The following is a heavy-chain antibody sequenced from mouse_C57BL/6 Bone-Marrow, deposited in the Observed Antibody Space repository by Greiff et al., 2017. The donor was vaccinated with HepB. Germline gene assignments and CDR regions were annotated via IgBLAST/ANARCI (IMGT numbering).Heavy chain of an antibody. Sequence: EVMLVESGGGLVQPGGSLSLSCAASGFTFTDYYMSWVRQPPGKALEWLGFIRNKANGYTTEYSASVKGRFTISRDNSQSILYLQMNAQRAEDSATYYGARSDGYYYYAMDYWGQGTSVTVSS. V-gene: IGHV7-3*01. CDR1: GFTFTDYY. CDR3: ARSDGYYYYAMDY. CDR2: IRNKANGYTT. D-gene: IGHD2-3*01. J-gene: IGHJ4*01.